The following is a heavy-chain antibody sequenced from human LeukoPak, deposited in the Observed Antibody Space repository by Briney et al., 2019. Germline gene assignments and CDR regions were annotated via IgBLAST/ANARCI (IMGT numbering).Heavy chain of an antibody. Sequence: PSETLSLTCTVSGGSISSSSYYWGWIRQPPGKGLEWIGSIYYSGSTYYNPSLKSRVTISVDTSKNQFSLKLSSVTAADTAVYHCARLRNGGWARYWGQGTLVTVSS. V-gene: IGHV4-39*07. J-gene: IGHJ4*02. CDR3: ARLRNGGWARY. CDR1: GGSISSSSYY. CDR2: IYYSGST. D-gene: IGHD6-19*01.